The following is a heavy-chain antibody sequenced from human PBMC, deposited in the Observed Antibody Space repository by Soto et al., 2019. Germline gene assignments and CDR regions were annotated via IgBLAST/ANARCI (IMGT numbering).Heavy chain of an antibody. Sequence: GGSLRLSCAASRFPFSSYNMNWVRQAPGRGLEWVSSITIGITSKYYADSVKGRFTISRDDAKDSLYLQINNLRAEDTAVYYCAREGGYCTTSACYRHGMDIWGLGTRVTAS. J-gene: IGHJ6*02. V-gene: IGHV3-21*01. D-gene: IGHD2-8*01. CDR2: ITIGITSK. CDR1: RFPFSSYN. CDR3: AREGGYCTTSACYRHGMDI.